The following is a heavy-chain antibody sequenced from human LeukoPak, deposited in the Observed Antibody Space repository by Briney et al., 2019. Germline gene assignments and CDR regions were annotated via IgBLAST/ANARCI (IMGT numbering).Heavy chain of an antibody. D-gene: IGHD1-26*01. CDR2: IVVGSGNT. Sequence: ASVKVSCKASGFTFTSSAMQWVRQARGQRLEWIGWIVVGSGNTNYAQKCQERVTITRDMSTSTAYMELSSLRSEDTAVYYCAAESGSYLDAFNIWGQGTMVTVSS. J-gene: IGHJ3*02. CDR3: AAESGSYLDAFNI. V-gene: IGHV1-58*02. CDR1: GFTFTSSA.